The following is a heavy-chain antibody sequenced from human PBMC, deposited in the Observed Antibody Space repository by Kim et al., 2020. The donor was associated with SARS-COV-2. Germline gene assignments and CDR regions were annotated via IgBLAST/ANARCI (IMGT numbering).Heavy chain of an antibody. CDR1: GFTFSSYW. CDR2: IKQDGSEK. CDR3: ARGRLYYDFWSGYDAFDI. Sequence: GGSLRLSCAASGFTFSSYWMSWVRQAPGKGLEWVANIKQDGSEKYYVDSVKGRFTISRDNDKNSLYLQMNSLRAEDTAVYYCARGRLYYDFWSGYDAFDIWGQGTMVTVSS. D-gene: IGHD3-3*01. J-gene: IGHJ3*02. V-gene: IGHV3-7*01.